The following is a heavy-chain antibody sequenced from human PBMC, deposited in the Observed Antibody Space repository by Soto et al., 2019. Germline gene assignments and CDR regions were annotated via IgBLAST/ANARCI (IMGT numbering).Heavy chain of an antibody. J-gene: IGHJ5*02. V-gene: IGHV4-39*01. CDR1: GGSITSSSHF. D-gene: IGHD6-25*01. Sequence: SETLSLTCSASGGSITSSSHFWGWVRQPPGKGLEWIGTIYFTGNTYYTPSLKSRLTMSIDTSTNEFSLRLNSVTAADTAVYYCAGQTFTIAAASYGRSNWFDPWGPGTLVTVSS. CDR3: AGQTFTIAAASYGRSNWFDP. CDR2: IYFTGNT.